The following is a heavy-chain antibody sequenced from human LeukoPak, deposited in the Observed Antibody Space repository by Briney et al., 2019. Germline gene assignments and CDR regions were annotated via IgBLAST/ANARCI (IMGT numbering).Heavy chain of an antibody. J-gene: IGHJ5*02. D-gene: IGHD6-13*01. Sequence: ASVKVSCKASGYTFTSYDINWVRQATGQGLEWMGWMNPNSGNTGYAQKFQGRVTMTRNTSISTAYMELSSLRSEDTAVYYCARGRAAAGTYKGHNWFDPWGQGTLVTVSS. CDR1: GYTFTSYD. V-gene: IGHV1-8*01. CDR2: MNPNSGNT. CDR3: ARGRAAAGTYKGHNWFDP.